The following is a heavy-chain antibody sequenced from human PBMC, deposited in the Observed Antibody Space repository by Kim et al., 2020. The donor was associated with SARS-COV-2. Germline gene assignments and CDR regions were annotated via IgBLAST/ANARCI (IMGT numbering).Heavy chain of an antibody. CDR2: ISSSSSTI. CDR3: ASGLNFDY. J-gene: IGHJ4*02. V-gene: IGHV3-48*04. Sequence: GGSLRLSCAASGFTFSSYSKNWVRQAPGKGLEWVSYISSSSSTIYYADSVKGRFTISRDNAKNSLYLQMNSLRAEDTAVYYCASGLNFDYWGQGTLVTVS. CDR1: GFTFSSYS.